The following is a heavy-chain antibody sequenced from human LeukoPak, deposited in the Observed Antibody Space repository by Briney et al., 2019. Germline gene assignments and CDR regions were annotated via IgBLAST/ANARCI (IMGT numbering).Heavy chain of an antibody. J-gene: IGHJ4*02. Sequence: PSETLSLTCTVSGGSISSYYWSWIRQPPGKGLEWIGYIYYSGSTSYNPSLKSRVTISVDTSKNQFSLKLSSVTAADTAVYYCARHMGLGYSYGYPYFDYWGQGTLVTVSS. V-gene: IGHV4-59*08. CDR1: GGSISSYY. CDR2: IYYSGST. D-gene: IGHD5-18*01. CDR3: ARHMGLGYSYGYPYFDY.